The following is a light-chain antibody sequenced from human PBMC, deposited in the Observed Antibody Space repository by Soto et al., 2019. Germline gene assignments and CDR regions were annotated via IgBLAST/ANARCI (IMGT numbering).Light chain of an antibody. CDR2: WAS. J-gene: IGKJ4*01. V-gene: IGKV4-1*01. Sequence: DILMTQSPDSLAVSLGERATINCKSSQSVLYSSNNKNYLAWYQQKPGQPPKLLIYWASTRESGVPDRFSGSGSGTDFTLTISSLQAEDVAVYYCQQYYSTPLPFGGGTKVAIK. CDR3: QQYYSTPLP. CDR1: QSVLYSSNNKNY.